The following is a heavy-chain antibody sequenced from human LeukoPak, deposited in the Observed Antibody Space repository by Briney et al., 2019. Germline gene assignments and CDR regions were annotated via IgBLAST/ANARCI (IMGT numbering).Heavy chain of an antibody. CDR1: GGSISSSSYY. D-gene: IGHD3-3*01. CDR2: IYYSGST. V-gene: IGHV4-39*01. Sequence: SETLSLTCTVSGGSISSSSYYWGWIRQPPGKGLEWIGSIYYSGSTYYNPSLKSRVTISVDTSKNQFSLKLSSATAADTAVYYCAKSGVAYYYYYMDVWGKGTTVTVSS. J-gene: IGHJ6*03. CDR3: AKSGVAYYYYYMDV.